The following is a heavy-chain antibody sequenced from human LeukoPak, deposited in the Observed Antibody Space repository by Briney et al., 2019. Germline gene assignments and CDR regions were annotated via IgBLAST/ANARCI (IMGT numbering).Heavy chain of an antibody. D-gene: IGHD3-10*01. CDR3: ARRGIYGPVT. J-gene: IGHJ4*02. CDR1: GYSFTNYG. Sequence: GESLKISCKGSGYSFTNYGIAWVRQMPGKGLEWMGTIYPDDSDSRYSPSFQGQVTVSADKSISTAYLQWSSLKASDTAMYYCARRGIYGPVTWGQGTRVTVSS. V-gene: IGHV5-51*01. CDR2: IYPDDSDS.